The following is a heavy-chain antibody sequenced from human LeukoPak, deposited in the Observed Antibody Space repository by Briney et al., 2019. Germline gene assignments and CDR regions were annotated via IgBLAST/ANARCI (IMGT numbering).Heavy chain of an antibody. CDR3: ARAPPGDFWSVFNGMDV. J-gene: IGHJ6*02. Sequence: SETLSLTCSVSGGSISSYYWNWIRQPPGKGLEWIGYIYYSGSTNYDPSLKSRVTISVDTSKNQFSLKLSSVTAADTAVYYCARAPPGDFWSVFNGMDVWGQGTTVTVSS. D-gene: IGHD3-3*01. CDR1: GGSISSYY. V-gene: IGHV4-59*01. CDR2: IYYSGST.